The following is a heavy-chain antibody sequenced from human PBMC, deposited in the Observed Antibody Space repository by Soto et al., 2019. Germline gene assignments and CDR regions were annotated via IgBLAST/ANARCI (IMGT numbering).Heavy chain of an antibody. V-gene: IGHV5-51*01. Sequence: GESLKISCKGSGYSFTSYWIGWVRQMPGKGLEWMGIIYPGDSDTRYSPSFQGQVTISADKSISTAYLQWSSLKASDTAMYYCARGLRDDYIWGSYRYLVNWIDPWGQGTQVTVSS. D-gene: IGHD3-16*02. CDR1: GYSFTSYW. CDR2: IYPGDSDT. CDR3: ARGLRDDYIWGSYRYLVNWIDP. J-gene: IGHJ5*02.